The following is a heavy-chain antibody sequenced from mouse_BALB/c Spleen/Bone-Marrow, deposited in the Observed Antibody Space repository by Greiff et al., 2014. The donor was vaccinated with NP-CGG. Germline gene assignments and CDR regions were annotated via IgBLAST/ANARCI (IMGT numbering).Heavy chain of an antibody. Sequence: QVQLKQSGAELVMPGASVKMSCKASGYTFTDYWMHWVKQRSGQGLEWIGAIDTSDSYTSYNQKFKGKATLTVDESSSTAYMQLSSLTSGDSAVYYCARTGYDYYFDYWGQGTTLTVSS. V-gene: IGHV1-69*01. J-gene: IGHJ2*01. CDR3: ARTGYDYYFDY. CDR1: GYTFTDYW. CDR2: IDTSDSYT. D-gene: IGHD2-4*01.